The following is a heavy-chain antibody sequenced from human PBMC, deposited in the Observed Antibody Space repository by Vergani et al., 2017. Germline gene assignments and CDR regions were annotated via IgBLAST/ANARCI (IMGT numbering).Heavy chain of an antibody. Sequence: QVQLVQSGAEVKKPGASVKVSCKASGYTFTTYAMHWVRQAPGQRLEWMGWINSGNGNTKYSQKFQGRVSITRDTSASTAYMDLSSLRSEATAVYYCARGLYYYDSAPLDHWGQGTLVTVPS. CDR1: GYTFTTYA. CDR3: ARGLYYYDSAPLDH. J-gene: IGHJ4*02. V-gene: IGHV1-3*01. CDR2: INSGNGNT. D-gene: IGHD3-22*01.